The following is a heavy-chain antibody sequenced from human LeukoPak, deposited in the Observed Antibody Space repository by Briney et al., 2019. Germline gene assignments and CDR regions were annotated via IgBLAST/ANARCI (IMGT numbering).Heavy chain of an antibody. V-gene: IGHV3-23*01. D-gene: IGHD6-19*01. CDR3: AEDHLIAVAGTYYYYGMDV. Sequence: GGSLRLSCAASGFTFSSYAMSSVRQAPGKGLEWVSAISGSGGSTYYADSVKGRFTISRDNSKNTLYLQMNSLRAEDTAVYYCAEDHLIAVAGTYYYYGMDVWGQGTTVTVSS. CDR1: GFTFSSYA. J-gene: IGHJ6*02. CDR2: ISGSGGST.